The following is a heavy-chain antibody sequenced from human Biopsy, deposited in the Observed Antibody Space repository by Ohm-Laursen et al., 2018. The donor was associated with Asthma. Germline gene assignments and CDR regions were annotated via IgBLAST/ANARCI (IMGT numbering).Heavy chain of an antibody. V-gene: IGHV2-70*04. CDR1: GLSLSKTGMR. J-gene: IGHJ4*02. D-gene: IGHD6-13*01. CDR3: SREQQLGNFDY. CDR2: IDWDDDK. Sequence: TQTLTLTCTLSGLSLSKTGMRVSWIRQPPGKALEWLARIDWDDDKFYSASLKTRLTISKDTSKNHVVLTMTTMDPVDTATYYCSREQQLGNFDYWGQGTLVTVSS.